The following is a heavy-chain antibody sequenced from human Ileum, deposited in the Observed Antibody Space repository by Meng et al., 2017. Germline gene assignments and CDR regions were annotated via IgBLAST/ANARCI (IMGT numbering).Heavy chain of an antibody. J-gene: IGHJ4*02. CDR3: AKNGRDRSFDY. V-gene: IGHV4-4*02. Sequence: LQEWGPGLGEPCGTRSLTFVVSGDSRSSSNWWSWLRQSPEKGLEWIGEIYLGATNNYHPSLESRVTMSVDKSKNQYSLDLTSVTAADTAVYYCAKNGRDRSFDYWGQGILVTVSS. CDR2: IYLGATN. D-gene: IGHD3-16*02. CDR1: GDSRSSSNW.